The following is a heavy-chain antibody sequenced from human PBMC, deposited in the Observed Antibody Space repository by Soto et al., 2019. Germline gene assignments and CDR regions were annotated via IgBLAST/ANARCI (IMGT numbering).Heavy chain of an antibody. J-gene: IGHJ6*03. CDR2: MNPNSGNT. CDR3: ARGASHYDFWSGFYYYYYMDV. CDR1: GYTFTSYD. V-gene: IGHV1-8*01. Sequence: ASVKVSCKASGYTFTSYDINCVRQATGQGLEWMGWMNPNSGNTGYAQKFQGRVTMTRNTSISTAYMELSSLRSEDTAVYYCARGASHYDFWSGFYYYYYMDVWVKGTTVTVSS. D-gene: IGHD3-3*01.